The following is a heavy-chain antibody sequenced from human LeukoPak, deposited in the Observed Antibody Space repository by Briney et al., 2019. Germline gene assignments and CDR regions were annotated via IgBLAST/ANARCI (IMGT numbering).Heavy chain of an antibody. J-gene: IGHJ6*02. CDR2: IYPGDSDT. CDR1: GYSFTSYW. V-gene: IGHV5-51*01. Sequence: GESLKISCKGSGYSFTSYWIGWVRQMPGKGLEWMGIIYPGDSDTRYSPSFQGQVTISADKSISTAYLQWSSLKASDTAMYYCARLGMAAKTYYYYYGMDVWGQGTTATVSS. D-gene: IGHD1-14*01. CDR3: ARLGMAAKTYYYYYGMDV.